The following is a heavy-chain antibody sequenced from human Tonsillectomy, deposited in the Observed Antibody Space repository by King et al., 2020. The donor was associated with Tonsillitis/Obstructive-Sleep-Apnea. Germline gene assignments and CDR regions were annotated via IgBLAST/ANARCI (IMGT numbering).Heavy chain of an antibody. Sequence: QLQESGPGLVKPSETLSLTCTVSGGSISSYYWSWLRQPPGTGLEWVGFTYYSGSTNYNRSLKSRVTISVDTSKNQFNLKLSSVTAADTAVYYCARRGDSGDYWFDPWGQGTLVTVSS. CDR3: ARRGDSGDYWFDP. CDR1: GGSISSYY. V-gene: IGHV4-59*08. J-gene: IGHJ5*02. D-gene: IGHD4-17*01. CDR2: TYYSGST.